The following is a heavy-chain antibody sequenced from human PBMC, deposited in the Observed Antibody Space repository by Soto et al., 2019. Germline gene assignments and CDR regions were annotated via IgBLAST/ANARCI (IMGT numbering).Heavy chain of an antibody. V-gene: IGHV3-9*01. J-gene: IGHJ6*03. Sequence: GGSLRLSCAASGFTFDDYAMHWVRQAPGKGLEWVSGISWNSGSIGYADSVKGRFTISRDNAKNSLYLQMNSLRAEDTALYYCAKDKFLVATNYYYYYMDVWGKGTTVTVSS. D-gene: IGHD5-12*01. CDR1: GFTFDDYA. CDR2: ISWNSGSI. CDR3: AKDKFLVATNYYYYYMDV.